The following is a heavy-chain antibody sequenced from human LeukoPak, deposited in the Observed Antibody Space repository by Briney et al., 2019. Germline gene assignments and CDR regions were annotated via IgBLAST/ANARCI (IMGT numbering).Heavy chain of an antibody. CDR1: GGSISSSSYY. Sequence: KPSETLSLTCTVSGGSISSSSYYWRSIRQPPGKGLEWIGSIYYSGSTYYNPSLKSRVTISVDTSKNQFSLKLSSVTAADTAVYYCARDAVGYCSSTSCSEYYYYYMDVWGKGTTVTISS. CDR3: ARDAVGYCSSTSCSEYYYYYMDV. V-gene: IGHV4-39*07. CDR2: IYYSGST. D-gene: IGHD2-2*01. J-gene: IGHJ6*03.